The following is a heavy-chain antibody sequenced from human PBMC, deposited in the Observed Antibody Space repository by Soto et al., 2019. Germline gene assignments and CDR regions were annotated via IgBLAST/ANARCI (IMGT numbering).Heavy chain of an antibody. CDR3: AAYADGPYRPTYDY. CDR1: GFTFSTSV. CDR2: IVPSGSRA. V-gene: IGHV3-23*05. Sequence: GSLRLSCAASGFTFSTSVMAWVRRAPGKGLEWISSIVPSGSRAFYADSVKGRFTISRDNSRTTLYLQLNSLRVDDTAVYYCAAYADGPYRPTYDYWGQGTLVTVYS. J-gene: IGHJ4*02.